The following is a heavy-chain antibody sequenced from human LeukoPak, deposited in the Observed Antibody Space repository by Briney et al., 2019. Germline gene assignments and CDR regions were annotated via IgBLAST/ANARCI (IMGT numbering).Heavy chain of an antibody. Sequence: GGSLRLSCAASGFIFSTYWMTWVRQAPGKGLEWMANIKQDGSEKYYVDSVQGRFTISRDNAKNSLYLQMNSLRAEDTAVYYCARSSGWFLTDWGQGTMVTVSS. D-gene: IGHD6-19*01. CDR3: ARSSGWFLTD. J-gene: IGHJ3*01. V-gene: IGHV3-7*01. CDR1: GFIFSTYW. CDR2: IKQDGSEK.